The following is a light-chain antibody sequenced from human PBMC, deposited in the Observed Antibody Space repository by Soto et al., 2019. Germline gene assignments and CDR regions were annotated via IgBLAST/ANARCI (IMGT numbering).Light chain of an antibody. CDR3: QQYNNWPPWT. V-gene: IGKV1-5*03. Sequence: ASVVDRFPITCRASQSISTWLAWFQQKPGKAPKLLIYRASSLEGGAPSRFSGSGSGAEFTLTISSLQPDDFATYYCQQYNNWPPWTFGQGTKVDI. CDR2: RAS. CDR1: QSISTW. J-gene: IGKJ1*01.